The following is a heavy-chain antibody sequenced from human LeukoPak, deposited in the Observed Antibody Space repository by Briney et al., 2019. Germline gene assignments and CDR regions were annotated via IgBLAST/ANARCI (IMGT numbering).Heavy chain of an antibody. CDR3: ATRGGRDGYNSPNGYYYYYYGMGV. J-gene: IGHJ6*02. D-gene: IGHD5-12*01. CDR1: GGSISSYY. CDR2: IYYSGST. V-gene: IGHV4-59*01. Sequence: SETLSLTCTVSGGSISSYYWSWIRQPPGKGLEWIGYIYYSGSTNYNPSLKSRVTISVDTSKNQFSLKLSSVTAADTAVYYCATRGGRDGYNSPNGYYYYYYGMGVWGQGTTVTVSS.